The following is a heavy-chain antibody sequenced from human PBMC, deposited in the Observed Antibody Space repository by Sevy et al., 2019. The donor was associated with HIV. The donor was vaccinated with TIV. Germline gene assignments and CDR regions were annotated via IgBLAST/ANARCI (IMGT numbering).Heavy chain of an antibody. D-gene: IGHD3-10*01. V-gene: IGHV3-30-3*01. CDR3: VRETTMLPRGAFDF. CDR2: ISFDGTDK. CDR1: GFTFSSYP. J-gene: IGHJ3*01. Sequence: GGSLRLSCAASGFTFSSYPMHWVRQAPGKGLEWVSFISFDGTDKYYADSVKGRFTITRDNSKNTPFLQMNSLRAEDTAFYYCVRETTMLPRGAFDFWGQGTMVTVSS.